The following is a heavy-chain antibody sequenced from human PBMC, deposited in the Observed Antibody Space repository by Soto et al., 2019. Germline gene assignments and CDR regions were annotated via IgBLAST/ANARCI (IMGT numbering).Heavy chain of an antibody. Sequence: GGSLRLSCEAAGFTFSGFDMHWVRQPTGKGLEWVSTIGTAGDTYYAVSVKGRFTISRDNAKNSLSLQMNSLRAGDTAVYFCARGQEVGAHFFDAWGQGTQVTVSS. CDR1: GFTFSGFD. J-gene: IGHJ4*02. D-gene: IGHD2-15*01. CDR3: ARGQEVGAHFFDA. CDR2: IGTAGDT. V-gene: IGHV3-13*01.